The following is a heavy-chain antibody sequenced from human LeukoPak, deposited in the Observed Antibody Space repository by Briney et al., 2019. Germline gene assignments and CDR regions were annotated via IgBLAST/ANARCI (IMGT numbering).Heavy chain of an antibody. CDR2: INPNSGGT. CDR3: TRRAYYYDSSGYFDWFDP. CDR1: GYTFTGYY. D-gene: IGHD3-22*01. V-gene: IGHV1-2*02. Sequence: GSVKVSCKASGYTFTGYYIHWVRQAPGQGLEWVGWINPNSGGTNYAQKFQGRVTMTRDTSITTAYMELSRLTSDDTAVYYCTRRAYYYDSSGYFDWFDPWGQGTLVTVSS. J-gene: IGHJ5*02.